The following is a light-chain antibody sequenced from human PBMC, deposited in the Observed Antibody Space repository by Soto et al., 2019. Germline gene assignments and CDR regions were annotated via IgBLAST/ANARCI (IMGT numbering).Light chain of an antibody. CDR3: RRGTYCAIT. V-gene: IGKV2-30*02. Sequence: DVVMTQSPLSLPVTLGQPASISCRSHQSPVHSDGIAYFSWFKQRQGRSPRRLIDKVSKRDSGVPGRCGGSGSGTELDRKISGVEAEDFGVYDGRRGTYCAITVGRGPGLEI. CDR2: KVS. CDR1: QSPVHSDGIAY. J-gene: IGKJ5*01.